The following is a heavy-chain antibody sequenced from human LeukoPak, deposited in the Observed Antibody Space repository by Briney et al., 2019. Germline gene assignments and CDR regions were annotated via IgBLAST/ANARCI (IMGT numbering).Heavy chain of an antibody. Sequence: GGSLRLSPSVSGFTFSTYVMHWVRQAPGKGLEYVSAISSNGDNTYYADSLKGRFTISRDNSKNTLYLEMSSLRADDTAVYYCVRGTGYWGQGTLVTVSS. CDR1: GFTFSTYV. V-gene: IGHV3-64D*06. CDR2: ISSNGDNT. J-gene: IGHJ4*02. CDR3: VRGTGY.